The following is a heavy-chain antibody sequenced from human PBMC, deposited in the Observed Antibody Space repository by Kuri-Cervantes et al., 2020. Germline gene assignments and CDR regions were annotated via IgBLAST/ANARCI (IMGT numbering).Heavy chain of an antibody. J-gene: IGHJ4*02. CDR1: GYTFTGYY. V-gene: IGHV1-2*04. CDR2: INPNSGGT. D-gene: IGHD3-22*01. CDR3: ARAHDSSGYYPVDY. Sequence: ASVKVSCKASGYTFTGYYMHWVRQAPGQGLEWMGWINPNSGGTNYAQKFQGWVTMTRDTSISTAYMELSRLRSEDAAVYYCARAHDSSGYYPVDYWGQGTLVTVSS.